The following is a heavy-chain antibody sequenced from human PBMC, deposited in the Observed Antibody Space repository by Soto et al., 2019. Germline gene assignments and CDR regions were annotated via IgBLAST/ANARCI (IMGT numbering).Heavy chain of an antibody. CDR2: INHSGST. J-gene: IGHJ4*02. V-gene: IGHV4-34*01. Sequence: QVQLQQWGAGLLKPSETLSLTCAVYGGSFSGYYWSWIRQPPGKGLEWIGEINHSGSTNYNPSLKSRVIISVDTSKNQFSLKLSSVTAADTAVYYCARGTSLTMVRGVIILRFDYWGQGTLVTVSS. CDR3: ARGTSLTMVRGVIILRFDY. D-gene: IGHD3-10*01. CDR1: GGSFSGYY.